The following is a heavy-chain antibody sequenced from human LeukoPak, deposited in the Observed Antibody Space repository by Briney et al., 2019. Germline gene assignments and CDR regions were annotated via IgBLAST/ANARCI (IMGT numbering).Heavy chain of an antibody. CDR3: ARAPRIEDYYGSGSHQNKQIYYYYYYMDV. V-gene: IGHV3-53*01. CDR1: GFTVGSNY. CDR2: TYSNGRT. J-gene: IGHJ6*03. D-gene: IGHD3-10*01. Sequence: GGSLRLSCAASGFTVGSNYMSWVRQAPGKGLEWVSVTYSNGRTYYADSVKGRFTISRDISKNTLYLQMNSLRAEDTAVYYCARAPRIEDYYGSGSHQNKQIYYYYYYMDVWGKGTTVTISS.